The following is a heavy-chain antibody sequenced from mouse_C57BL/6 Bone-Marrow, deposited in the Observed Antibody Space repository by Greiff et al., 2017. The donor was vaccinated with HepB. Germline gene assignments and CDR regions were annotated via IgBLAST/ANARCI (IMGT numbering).Heavy chain of an antibody. D-gene: IGHD1-1*01. CDR3: ARPGSIDWFAY. CDR2: IDPSDSYT. J-gene: IGHJ3*01. CDR1: GYTFTSYW. Sequence: QVQLQQPGAELVRPGTSVKLSCKASGYTFTSYWMHWVKQRPGQGLEWIGVIDPSDSYTNYNQKFKGKATLTVDTSSSTAYMQLSSLTSEDSAVYYCARPGSIDWFAYWGQGTLVTVSA. V-gene: IGHV1-59*01.